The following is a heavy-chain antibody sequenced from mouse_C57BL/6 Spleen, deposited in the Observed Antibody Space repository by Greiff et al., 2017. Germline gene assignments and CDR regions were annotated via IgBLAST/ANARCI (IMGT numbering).Heavy chain of an antibody. Sequence: EVQGVESGGGLVKPGGSLKLSCAASGFTFSSYAMSWVRQTPEKRLEWVATISDGGSYTYYPDNVKGRFTISRDNAKNNLYLQMSHLKSEDTAMYYCAREGTAQATGAWFAYWGQGTLVTVSA. CDR1: GFTFSSYA. J-gene: IGHJ3*01. CDR3: AREGTAQATGAWFAY. D-gene: IGHD3-2*02. CDR2: ISDGGSYT. V-gene: IGHV5-4*01.